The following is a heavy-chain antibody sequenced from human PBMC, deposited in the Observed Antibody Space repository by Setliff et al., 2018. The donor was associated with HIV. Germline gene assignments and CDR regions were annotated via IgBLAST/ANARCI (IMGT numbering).Heavy chain of an antibody. CDR3: AKGRYSSSWYYFDY. Sequence: GGSLRLSCAASGSGFTFSSYSMNWVRQAPGKGLEWVSGITWNSGSIAYADSVKGRFTISRDNAKNSLYLQMNSLRAEDMALYYCAKGRYSSSWYYFDYWGQGTLVTVSS. CDR2: ITWNSGSI. V-gene: IGHV3-9*03. CDR1: GSGFTFSSYS. D-gene: IGHD6-13*01. J-gene: IGHJ4*02.